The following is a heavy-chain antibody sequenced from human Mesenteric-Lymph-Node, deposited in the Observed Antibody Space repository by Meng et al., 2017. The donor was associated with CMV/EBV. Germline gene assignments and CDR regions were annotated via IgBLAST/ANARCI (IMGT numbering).Heavy chain of an antibody. CDR1: GGSFSGYY. D-gene: IGHD2-21*01. Sequence: SETLSLTCAVYGGSFSGYYWSWIRQPPGKGLEWIGEINHSGSTNYNPSLKSRVTISVDTSKNQFSLKLSSVTAADTAVYYCARRTASKEGYFDYWGQGTLVTVSS. J-gene: IGHJ4*02. CDR3: ARRTASKEGYFDY. CDR2: INHSGST. V-gene: IGHV4-34*01.